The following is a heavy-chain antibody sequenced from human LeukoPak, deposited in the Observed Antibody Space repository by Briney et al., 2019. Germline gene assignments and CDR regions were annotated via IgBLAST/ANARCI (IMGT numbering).Heavy chain of an antibody. CDR2: ISSGGDGT. CDR3: AKVPGYSSIFDY. J-gene: IGHJ4*02. V-gene: IGHV3-23*01. D-gene: IGHD6-13*01. Sequence: PGGSLRLSCAASGVTFSSCAMSWVRQAPGKGLEWVSAISSGGDGTYYADSVKGRFTISRDNSKNTLYLQMNSLRAEDTAVYYCAKVPGYSSIFDYWGQGTLVTVSS. CDR1: GVTFSSCA.